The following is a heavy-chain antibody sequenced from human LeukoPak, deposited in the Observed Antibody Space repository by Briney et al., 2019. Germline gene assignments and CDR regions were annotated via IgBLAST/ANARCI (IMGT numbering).Heavy chain of an antibody. CDR3: ARDRIAVAGSPFDY. D-gene: IGHD6-19*01. CDR2: IYTSGST. Sequence: SETLSLTCSVSGGSITSYYWSWIRQPAGKGLEWIGRIYTSGSTNYNPSLKSRVTMSVDTSKNQFSLKLSSVTAADTAVYYCARDRIAVAGSPFDYWGQGTLVTVSS. J-gene: IGHJ4*02. CDR1: GGSITSYY. V-gene: IGHV4-4*07.